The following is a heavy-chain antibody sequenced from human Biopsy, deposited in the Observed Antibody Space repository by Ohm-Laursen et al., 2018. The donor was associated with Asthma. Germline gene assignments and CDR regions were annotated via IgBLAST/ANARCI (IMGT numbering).Heavy chain of an antibody. Sequence: GASVKVSYKASGYNFISFAIHWVRQAPGQRLEWMGWVNTGNGDTKYSQKFQGRVTITRDTSASTAYMELRSLRSEDTATYYCERTYYDFLTGQVKDVFGVWGQGTMVTVSS. D-gene: IGHD3-9*01. CDR3: ERTYYDFLTGQVKDVFGV. CDR2: VNTGNGDT. V-gene: IGHV1-3*04. J-gene: IGHJ3*01. CDR1: GYNFISFA.